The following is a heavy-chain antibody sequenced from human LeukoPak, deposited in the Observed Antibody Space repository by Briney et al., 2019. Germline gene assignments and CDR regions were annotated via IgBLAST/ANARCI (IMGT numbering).Heavy chain of an antibody. D-gene: IGHD6-13*01. CDR1: GGSFSGYY. CDR2: INHSGST. Sequence: SETLSLTCAVYGGSFSGYYWSWIRQPPGKGLEWIGEINHSGSTNYNPSLKSRVTISVDTSKNQFSLKLSSVTAADTAVYYCARHGRSSSSGWFDPWGQGTLVTVSS. J-gene: IGHJ5*02. CDR3: ARHGRSSSSGWFDP. V-gene: IGHV4-34*01.